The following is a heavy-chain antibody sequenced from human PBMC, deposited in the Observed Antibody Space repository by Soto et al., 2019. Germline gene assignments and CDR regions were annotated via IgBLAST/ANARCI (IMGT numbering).Heavy chain of an antibody. CDR2: IVVGSGNT. J-gene: IGHJ4*02. CDR1: GFTFTSSA. V-gene: IGHV1-58*01. Sequence: SVKVSCKASGFTFTSSAVQWVRQARGQRLEWIGWIVVGSGNTNYAQKFQERVTITRDMSTSTAYMELSSLRSEYTAVYYCAANYYNWNDGEDYWGQGTLVTVSS. D-gene: IGHD1-1*01. CDR3: AANYYNWNDGEDY.